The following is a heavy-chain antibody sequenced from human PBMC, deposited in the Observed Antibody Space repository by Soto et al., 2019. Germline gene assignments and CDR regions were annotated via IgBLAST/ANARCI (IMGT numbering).Heavy chain of an antibody. CDR3: ARWSYLDY. CDR1: GFSFGSYA. CDR2: ISGSDGKT. Sequence: GGSLRLSCVASGFSFGSYALTWVRQAPGKGLEWVSTISGSDGKTFYADAVKGRFSISRDISQSTLYLQMNSLRADGTAIYYCARWSYLDYWGQGTRVTVSS. J-gene: IGHJ4*02. V-gene: IGHV3-23*01. D-gene: IGHD3-3*01.